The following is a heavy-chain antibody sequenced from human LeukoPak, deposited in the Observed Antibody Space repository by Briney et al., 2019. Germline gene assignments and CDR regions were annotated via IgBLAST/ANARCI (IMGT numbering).Heavy chain of an antibody. D-gene: IGHD5-12*01. CDR3: ARDAGHSGYDLLDY. CDR2: IKHDGTEK. J-gene: IGHJ4*02. CDR1: GFTFSSYW. Sequence: PGGSLRLYCADSGFTFSSYWMNWVRQAPGEGLEWVATIKHDGTEKYYADFVKGRFTISRDNAKNSLFLQMDSLRAEDTAVYYCARDAGHSGYDLLDYWGQGTLVTVSS. V-gene: IGHV3-7*01.